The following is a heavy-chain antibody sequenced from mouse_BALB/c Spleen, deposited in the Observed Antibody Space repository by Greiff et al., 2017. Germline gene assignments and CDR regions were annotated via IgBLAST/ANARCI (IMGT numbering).Heavy chain of an antibody. Sequence: EVKLMESGGGLVQPKGSLKLSCAASGFTFNTYAMHWVCQAPGKGLEWVARIRSKSNNYATYYADSVKDRFTISRDDSQSMLYLQMNNLKTEDTAMYYCVRDYYDYDGGAWFAYWGQGTLVTVSA. V-gene: IGHV10-3*03. CDR3: VRDYYDYDGGAWFAY. J-gene: IGHJ3*01. CDR2: IRSKSNNYAT. D-gene: IGHD2-4*01. CDR1: GFTFNTYA.